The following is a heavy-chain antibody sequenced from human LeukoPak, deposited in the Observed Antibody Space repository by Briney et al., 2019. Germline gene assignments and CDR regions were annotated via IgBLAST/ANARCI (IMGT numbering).Heavy chain of an antibody. D-gene: IGHD2-8*01. V-gene: IGHV4-59*01. CDR1: GASIKTYY. Sequence: MSSETLSLTCTVSGASIKTYYWSWIRQPPGKGLEWIGYIYYSGSTNYNPSLKSRVTIAVDTSKNQFSLKLSSVTAADTAVYYCARDNGYYYYMDVWGKGTTVTVSS. CDR3: ARDNGYYYYMDV. CDR2: IYYSGST. J-gene: IGHJ6*03.